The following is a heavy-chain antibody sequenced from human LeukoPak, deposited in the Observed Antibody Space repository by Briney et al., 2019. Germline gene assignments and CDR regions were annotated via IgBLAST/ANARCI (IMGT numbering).Heavy chain of an antibody. CDR3: ARYVVASACFDS. D-gene: IGHD2-21*01. Sequence: GGSLRLSCAASGFTLSGYWMHWVRQAPGQGLVWVSRMNSDGTTTTYADSVRGRSTISRDNAKNTLYLQMNSLRADDTAVYYCARYVVASACFDSWGQGTLVTVSS. V-gene: IGHV3-74*01. J-gene: IGHJ4*02. CDR2: MNSDGTTT. CDR1: GFTLSGYW.